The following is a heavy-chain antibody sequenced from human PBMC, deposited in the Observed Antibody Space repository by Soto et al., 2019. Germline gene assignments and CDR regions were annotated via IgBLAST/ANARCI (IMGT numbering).Heavy chain of an antibody. CDR1: GGSISGSY. V-gene: IGHV4-59*13. D-gene: IGHD6-19*01. Sequence: PSETLSLTCSVSGGSISGSYWSWIRQSPGKGLEWLGYVYYTGSTNYSPSLRSRVSISVDTSKNEFSLRLSSVTAADTAVYFCARSLAVPGADIDYWGQGTQVTVSS. J-gene: IGHJ4*02. CDR3: ARSLAVPGADIDY. CDR2: VYYTGST.